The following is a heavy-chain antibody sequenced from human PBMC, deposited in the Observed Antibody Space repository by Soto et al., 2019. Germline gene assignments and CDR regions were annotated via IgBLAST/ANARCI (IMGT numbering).Heavy chain of an antibody. V-gene: IGHV4-4*02. J-gene: IGHJ6*03. CDR3: ARRHYYYCYMDV. Sequence: GSLRLSCAASGFTFSSYAMHWVRQAPGKGLEWIGEIYHSGSTNYNPSLKSRVTISVDKSKNQFSLKLSSVTAADTAVYYCARRHYYYCYMDVWGKGTTVTVSS. CDR2: IYHSGST. CDR1: GFTFSSYA.